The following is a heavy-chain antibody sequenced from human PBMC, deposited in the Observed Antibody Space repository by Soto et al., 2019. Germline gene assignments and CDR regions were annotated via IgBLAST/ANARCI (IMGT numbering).Heavy chain of an antibody. Sequence: SETLSLTCAVYGGSFSGYYWSWIRQPPGKGLEWIGEINHSGSTNYNPSLKSRVTISVDTSKNQFSLKLSSVTAADTAVYYCARARGYRTYYYYGMDVWGQGTTVTVSS. D-gene: IGHD6-13*01. V-gene: IGHV4-34*01. J-gene: IGHJ6*02. CDR3: ARARGYRTYYYYGMDV. CDR2: INHSGST. CDR1: GGSFSGYY.